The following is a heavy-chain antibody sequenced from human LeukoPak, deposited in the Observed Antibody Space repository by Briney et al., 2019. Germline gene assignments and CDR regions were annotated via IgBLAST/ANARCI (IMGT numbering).Heavy chain of an antibody. D-gene: IGHD3-22*01. Sequence: GGSLRLSCAASGFTFSSYWMSWVRQAPGKGLERVANIKQDGSEKYYVDSVKGRFTISRDNAKNSLYLQMNSLRAEDTAVYYCARDDYYDSSGYFPGDYYYGMDVWGQGTTVTVSS. CDR3: ARDDYYDSSGYFPGDYYYGMDV. CDR1: GFTFSSYW. J-gene: IGHJ6*02. CDR2: IKQDGSEK. V-gene: IGHV3-7*03.